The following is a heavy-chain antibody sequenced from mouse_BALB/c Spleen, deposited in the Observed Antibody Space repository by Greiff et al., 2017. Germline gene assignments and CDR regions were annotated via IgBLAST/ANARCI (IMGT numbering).Heavy chain of an antibody. Sequence: EVQLVESGGGLVKPGGSLKLSCAASGFAFSSYDMSWVRQTPEKRLEWVAYISSGGGSTYYPDTVKGRFTISRDNAKNTLYLRMSSLKSEDTAMYYCARQGDGYYAYWGQGTLVTVSA. V-gene: IGHV5-12-1*01. D-gene: IGHD2-3*01. CDR2: ISSGGGST. J-gene: IGHJ3*01. CDR1: GFAFSSYD. CDR3: ARQGDGYYAY.